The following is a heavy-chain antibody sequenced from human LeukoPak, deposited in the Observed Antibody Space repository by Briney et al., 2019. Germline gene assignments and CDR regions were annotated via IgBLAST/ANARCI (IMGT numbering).Heavy chain of an antibody. D-gene: IGHD6-19*01. CDR3: ARAPSSDYYMDV. CDR1: GYTFTSYC. J-gene: IGHJ6*03. Sequence: ASVKVSCKASGYTFTSYCMHWVRQAPGQGLEWMGIINPSGGSTSYAQKFQGRVTMTRDMSTSTVYMELSSLRSEDTAVYYCARAPSSDYYMDVWGKGTTVTVSS. V-gene: IGHV1-46*01. CDR2: INPSGGST.